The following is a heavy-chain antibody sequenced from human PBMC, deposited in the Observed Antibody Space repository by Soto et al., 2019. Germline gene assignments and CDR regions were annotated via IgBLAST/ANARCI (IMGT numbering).Heavy chain of an antibody. CDR3: AKDLLRPGRAYGMDV. CDR2: ISYDGSNK. J-gene: IGHJ6*02. V-gene: IGHV3-30*18. Sequence: QVQLVESGGGVFQPGRSLRLSCAASGFTFRSYGMHWVRQAPGKGLEWVAVISYDGSNKYYADSVKGRFTISRDNSKNPLYLQMNSLRAEDTAVYYCAKDLLRPGRAYGMDVWGQGTTVTVSS. CDR1: GFTFRSYG.